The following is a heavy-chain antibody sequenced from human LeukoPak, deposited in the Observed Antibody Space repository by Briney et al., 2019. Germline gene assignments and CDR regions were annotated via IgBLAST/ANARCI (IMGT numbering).Heavy chain of an antibody. Sequence: ASVKVSCKASGYTFTGYYMYWVRQAPGQGLEWMGWINSNSGGKNYAKKFQGRVTMTSDTSMSTAYMELSRLRSDDTDVYYCARDTGYNWFDPWGQGTLVTVSS. D-gene: IGHD3-10*01. CDR2: INSNSGGK. CDR1: GYTFTGYY. J-gene: IGHJ5*02. CDR3: ARDTGYNWFDP. V-gene: IGHV1-2*02.